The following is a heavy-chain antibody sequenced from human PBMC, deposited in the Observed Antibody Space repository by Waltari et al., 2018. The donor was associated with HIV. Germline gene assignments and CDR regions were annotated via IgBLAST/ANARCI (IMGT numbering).Heavy chain of an antibody. Sequence: QVRLVQSGAEVKKPGSSVTISCKASGDTFSSTAVTWGRQAPGQGLEWRGRISPVLHTADYAQKFQGRVTITVDRSTATGDMELSSLRSDYTAVYDCAGGRGIHLCMDVWGQGTTVTVSS. D-gene: IGHD5-12*01. CDR3: AGGRGIHLCMDV. CDR2: ISPVLHTA. CDR1: GDTFSSTA. V-gene: IGHV1-69*04. J-gene: IGHJ6*02.